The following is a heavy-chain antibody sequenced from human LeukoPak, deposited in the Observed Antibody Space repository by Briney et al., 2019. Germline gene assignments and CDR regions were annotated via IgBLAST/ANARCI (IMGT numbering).Heavy chain of an antibody. V-gene: IGHV3-21*04. CDR3: ARGRFDL. J-gene: IGHJ2*01. CDR2: ISSSSDYI. CDR1: GFTFSSNS. Sequence: GGSLRLSGACAASGFTFSSNSMNWVRQAPGKGLEWVSSISSSSDYIYYADSVKGRFTISRDNAKNSLYLQMNSLRVEDMAVYYCARGRFDLWGRGTLVTVSS.